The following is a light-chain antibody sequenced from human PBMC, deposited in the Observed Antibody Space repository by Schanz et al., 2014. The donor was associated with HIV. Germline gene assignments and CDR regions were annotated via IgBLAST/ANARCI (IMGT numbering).Light chain of an antibody. CDR3: GTWDTGLTAGELV. J-gene: IGLJ1*01. CDR2: ANH. V-gene: IGLV1-51*01. CDR1: AFNIGQNF. Sequence: QSVLTQPPSVSAAPGQKVTIACSGSAFNIGQNFVSWYQHLPGTAPKLLIYANHERPSEIPDRFSASRTGTSATLAIIGLQSGDEADYYCGTWDTGLTAGELVFGPGTKLTVL.